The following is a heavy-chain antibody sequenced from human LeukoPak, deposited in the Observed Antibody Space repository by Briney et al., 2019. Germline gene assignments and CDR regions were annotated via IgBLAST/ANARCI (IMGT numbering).Heavy chain of an antibody. Sequence: SVKVSCKASGGTFSSYAISWVRQAPGHGREWRGGIIPIFGTANYAQKFQGRVTITADESTSTAYMELSSLRSEDTAVYYCARGGSGNWNAPFDYWGQGTLVTVSS. D-gene: IGHD1-1*01. J-gene: IGHJ4*02. CDR1: GGTFSSYA. V-gene: IGHV1-69*13. CDR3: ARGGSGNWNAPFDY. CDR2: IIPIFGTA.